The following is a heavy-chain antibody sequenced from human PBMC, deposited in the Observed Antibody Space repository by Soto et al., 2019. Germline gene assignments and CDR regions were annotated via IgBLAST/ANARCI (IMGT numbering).Heavy chain of an antibody. J-gene: IGHJ6*02. V-gene: IGHV1-69*13. CDR3: ARDRIRGYSYGYRYYYGMDV. CDR1: GGTFSSYA. CDR2: IIPIFGTA. D-gene: IGHD5-18*01. Sequence: SVKVSCKASGGTFSSYAISWVRQAPGQGLEWMGGIIPIFGTANYAQKFQGRVTITADESTSTAYMELSSLRSEDTAVYYCARDRIRGYSYGYRYYYGMDVWGQGTTVTVSS.